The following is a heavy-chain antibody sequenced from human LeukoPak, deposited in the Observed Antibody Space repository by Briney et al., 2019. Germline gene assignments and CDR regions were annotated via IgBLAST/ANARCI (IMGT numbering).Heavy chain of an antibody. J-gene: IGHJ6*04. CDR1: GGSISSYY. D-gene: IGHD6-6*01. V-gene: IGHV4-59*01. CDR2: IYYNGST. CDR3: ARDWVSSSIGYGMDV. Sequence: SETLSLTCTVSGGSISSYYWSWIRQPPPQGLEWMGYIYYNGSTNYNPSPKSRVTISVDTSKNQFSLKLSSVTAADTAVYYCARDWVSSSIGYGMDVWGKGTTVTVSS.